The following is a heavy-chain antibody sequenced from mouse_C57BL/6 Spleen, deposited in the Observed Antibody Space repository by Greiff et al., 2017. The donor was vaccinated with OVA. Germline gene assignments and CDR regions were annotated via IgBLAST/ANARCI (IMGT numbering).Heavy chain of an antibody. CDR1: GYTFTSYW. V-gene: IGHV1-50*01. Sequence: QVQLQQPGAELVKPGASVKLSCKASGYTFTSYWMQWVKQRPGQGLEWIGEIDPSDSYTNYNQKFKGKATLTVDTSSSTAYMQLSSLTSEDSAVYYCARRGQLGFDVWGTGTTVTVSS. J-gene: IGHJ1*03. CDR3: ARRGQLGFDV. D-gene: IGHD3-3*01. CDR2: IDPSDSYT.